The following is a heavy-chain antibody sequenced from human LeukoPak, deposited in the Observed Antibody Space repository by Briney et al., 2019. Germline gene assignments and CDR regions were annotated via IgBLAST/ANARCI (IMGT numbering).Heavy chain of an antibody. V-gene: IGHV3-21*01. J-gene: IGHJ4*02. D-gene: IGHD6-13*01. CDR2: ISSSSNYI. Sequence: GSLRLSCASSGFMFSSYSMNWVRQAPGKGLEWVSSISSSSNYIYYADSMKGRFTISRDNAKNSLYLQMHSLRGEDTVMYYCARGLEQQLAFDYWGQGTLVTVSS. CDR3: ARGLEQQLAFDY. CDR1: GFMFSSYS.